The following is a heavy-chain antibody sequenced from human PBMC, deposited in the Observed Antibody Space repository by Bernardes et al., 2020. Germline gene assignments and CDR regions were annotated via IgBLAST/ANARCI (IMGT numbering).Heavy chain of an antibody. J-gene: IGHJ4*02. CDR3: AIGYCSGGSCYRGHYFDY. Sequence: ASVKVSCKASGYTFTGYYMHWVRQAPGQGLEWMGWINPNSGGTNYAQKFQGWVTMTRDTSISTAYMELSRLRSDDTAVYYCAIGYCSGGSCYRGHYFDYWGQGTLVTVSS. V-gene: IGHV1-2*04. D-gene: IGHD2-15*01. CDR1: GYTFTGYY. CDR2: INPNSGGT.